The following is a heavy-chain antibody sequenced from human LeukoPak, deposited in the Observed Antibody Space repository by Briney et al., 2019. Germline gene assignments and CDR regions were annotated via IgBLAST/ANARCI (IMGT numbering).Heavy chain of an antibody. CDR3: AKDKSIVARGFDY. V-gene: IGHV3-23*01. J-gene: IGHJ4*02. CDR2: ISGSGCST. Sequence: GGSLRLSCAASGFTFSSYAMSWVRQAPGKGLEWVSDISGSGCSTYYADSVKGRFTISRDNSKNTLYLQMNSLRAEDTAVYYCAKDKSIVARGFDYWGQGTLVTVSS. D-gene: IGHD3-22*01. CDR1: GFTFSSYA.